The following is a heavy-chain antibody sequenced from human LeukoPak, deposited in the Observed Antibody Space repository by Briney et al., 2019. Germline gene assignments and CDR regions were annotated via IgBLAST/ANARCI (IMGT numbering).Heavy chain of an antibody. Sequence: SQTLSLTCTVSGGSINSGSYYWSWIRQSAGKGLEWIGRIYTSGSTNYNPSLKSRVTISVDTSRNQFSLKLSSVTAADTAVYYCARGKGNTAMGDYFDYWGQGTLVTVSS. CDR3: ARGKGNTAMGDYFDY. D-gene: IGHD5-18*01. J-gene: IGHJ4*02. CDR2: IYTSGST. CDR1: GGSINSGSYY. V-gene: IGHV4-61*02.